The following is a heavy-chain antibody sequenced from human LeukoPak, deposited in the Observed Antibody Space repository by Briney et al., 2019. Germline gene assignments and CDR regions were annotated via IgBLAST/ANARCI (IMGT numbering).Heavy chain of an antibody. CDR3: ARDDGIVDTAMGFDY. Sequence: GGSLRLSCAASGFTFSDYYMSWIRQAPGKGLEWASYISSSGSTIYYADSVKGRFTISRDNAKNSLYLQMNSLRAEDTAVYYCARDDGIVDTAMGFDYWGQGTLVTVSS. CDR2: ISSSGSTI. V-gene: IGHV3-11*01. D-gene: IGHD5-18*01. J-gene: IGHJ4*02. CDR1: GFTFSDYY.